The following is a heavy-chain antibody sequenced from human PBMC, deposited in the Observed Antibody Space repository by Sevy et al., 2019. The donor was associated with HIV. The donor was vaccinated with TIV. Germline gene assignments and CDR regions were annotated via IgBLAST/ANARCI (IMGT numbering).Heavy chain of an antibody. J-gene: IGHJ4*02. CDR1: GFTFSSYA. Sequence: GGSLRLSCAASGFTFSSYAMTWVRQAPGRGLEWVSAINNNGGDTHYADSVKGRFTISRDYSRNTLYLQMNSLRVEDTAVYYGSKAPGRYVDIYMNEWGQGTLVTVSS. V-gene: IGHV3-23*01. D-gene: IGHD5-12*01. CDR3: SKAPGRYVDIYMNE. CDR2: INNNGGDT.